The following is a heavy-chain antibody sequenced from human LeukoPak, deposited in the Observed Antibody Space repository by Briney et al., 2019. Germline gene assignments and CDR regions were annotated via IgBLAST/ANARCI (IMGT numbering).Heavy chain of an antibody. CDR2: ISYDGSNK. Sequence: GRSLRLSCAASGFTFSSYAMHWVRQAPGKGLEWVAVISYDGSNKYYADSVKGRFTISRDNSKNTLYLQMNSLRAEDTAVYYCARGAVWGGYCSGGSCLFDYWGQGTLVTVSS. J-gene: IGHJ4*02. CDR1: GFTFSSYA. V-gene: IGHV3-30-3*01. CDR3: ARGAVWGGYCSGGSCLFDY. D-gene: IGHD2-15*01.